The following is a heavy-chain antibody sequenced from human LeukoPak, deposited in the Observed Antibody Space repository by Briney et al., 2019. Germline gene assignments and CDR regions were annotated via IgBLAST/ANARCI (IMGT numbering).Heavy chain of an antibody. CDR2: IKQDGSEK. D-gene: IGHD1-26*01. CDR3: AGGSGSYMGDAFGI. V-gene: IGHV3-7*01. CDR1: GFTFSTNA. J-gene: IGHJ3*02. Sequence: PGGSLRLSCVASGFTFSTNAIDWVRQAPGKGLEWVANIKQDGSEKYYVDSVKGRFTISRDNAKNSLYLQMNSLRAEDTAVYYCAGGSGSYMGDAFGIWGQGTMVTVCS.